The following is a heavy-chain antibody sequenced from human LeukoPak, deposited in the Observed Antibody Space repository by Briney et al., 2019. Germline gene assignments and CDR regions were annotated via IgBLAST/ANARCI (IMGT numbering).Heavy chain of an antibody. CDR3: ARDREYQLLYHWFDP. V-gene: IGHV4-61*02. J-gene: IGHJ5*02. Sequence: PSETLSLTCTVSGGSISSGSYYWSWIRQPAGKGLEWIGRIYTSGSTNYNPSLKSRVTISVDTSKNQFSLKLSSVTAADTAVYYCARDREYQLLYHWFDPWGQGTLVTVSS. CDR1: GGSISSGSYY. D-gene: IGHD2-2*02. CDR2: IYTSGST.